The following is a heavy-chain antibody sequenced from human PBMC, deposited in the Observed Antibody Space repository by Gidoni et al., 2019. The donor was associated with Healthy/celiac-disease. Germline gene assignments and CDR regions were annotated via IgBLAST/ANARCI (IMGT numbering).Heavy chain of an antibody. Sequence: QVQLVQSGAEVKKPGASVKVSCKASGYTFTSYDINWLRQATGQGLEWMGWINPNSGNTGYAQKFQGRVTMTRNTSISTAYMELSSLRSEDTAVYYCARGNSVAVAGRGYYYYYGMDVWGQGTTVTVSS. J-gene: IGHJ6*02. CDR2: INPNSGNT. CDR3: ARGNSVAVAGRGYYYYYGMDV. V-gene: IGHV1-8*01. D-gene: IGHD6-19*01. CDR1: GYTFTSYD.